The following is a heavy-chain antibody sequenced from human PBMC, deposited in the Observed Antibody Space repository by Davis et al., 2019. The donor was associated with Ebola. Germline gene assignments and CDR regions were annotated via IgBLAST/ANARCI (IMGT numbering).Heavy chain of an antibody. V-gene: IGHV1-18*04. D-gene: IGHD1-26*01. CDR1: GYTFTSYG. Sequence: AASVKVSCKASGYTFTSYGITWVRQAPGQGLEWMGWINPHNGNTNYAQNVQGRVTMTTDTSASTAYMELSSLRSEDTAVYYCARATVPGSYYNYWGQGTLVTVSS. J-gene: IGHJ4*02. CDR2: INPHNGNT. CDR3: ARATVPGSYYNY.